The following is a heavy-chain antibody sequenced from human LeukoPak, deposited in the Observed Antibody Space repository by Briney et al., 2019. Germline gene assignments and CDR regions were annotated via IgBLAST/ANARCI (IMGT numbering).Heavy chain of an antibody. V-gene: IGHV4-39*07. Sequence: SETLSLTCTVSGDSISSSSYYWGWIRQPPGKGLEWIGSIYYSGSTYYNPSLKSRVTISVDTSKNHFSLNLKSVTAADTAVYYCARGTVTSRKFDYWGQGTLVTVSS. D-gene: IGHD4-11*01. CDR2: IYYSGST. CDR1: GDSISSSSYY. J-gene: IGHJ4*02. CDR3: ARGTVTSRKFDY.